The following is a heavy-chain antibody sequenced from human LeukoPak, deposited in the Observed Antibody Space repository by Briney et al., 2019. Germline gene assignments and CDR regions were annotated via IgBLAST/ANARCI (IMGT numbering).Heavy chain of an antibody. V-gene: IGHV3-30-3*01. J-gene: IGHJ3*02. CDR1: GFTFSLYA. Sequence: PGRSLRLSCAASGFTFSLYAVHWVRQAPGKGREWVAVISYDGTDKYYGGSVKGRFTISRDNSKNPLYLQMNSLRAEDTAIYYCARASTAVITLDSYDIWGQGTMVTVSS. CDR2: ISYDGTDK. CDR3: ARASTAVITLDSYDI. D-gene: IGHD4-23*01.